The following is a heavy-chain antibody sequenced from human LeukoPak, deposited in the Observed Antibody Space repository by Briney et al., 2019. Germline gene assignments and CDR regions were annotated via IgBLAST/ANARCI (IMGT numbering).Heavy chain of an antibody. V-gene: IGHV1-3*02. D-gene: IGHD5-18*01. Sequence: ASVKVSCKASGYTFTTYAMHWVRQAPGQRLEWMGWSNAGNGNTKYSQEFQGRVTITRDTSASTAYMELSSLRSEDMAVYYCAREGGGYSHGLDYWGQGTLVTVSS. CDR2: SNAGNGNT. J-gene: IGHJ4*02. CDR3: AREGGGYSHGLDY. CDR1: GYTFTTYA.